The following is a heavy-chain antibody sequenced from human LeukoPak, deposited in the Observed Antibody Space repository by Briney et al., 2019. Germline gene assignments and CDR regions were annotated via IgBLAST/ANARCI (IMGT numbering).Heavy chain of an antibody. Sequence: GGSLRLSCAASGFTFSSYAMSWVRQAPGKGLEWVSTISGSGDNTYYADSVKGRFTISRDNSKNTLYLQMNSLRADDTAIYYCAKGRTYYADFANDYWGQGTLVTVSS. V-gene: IGHV3-23*01. J-gene: IGHJ4*02. CDR1: GFTFSSYA. D-gene: IGHD4-17*01. CDR2: ISGSGDNT. CDR3: AKGRTYYADFANDY.